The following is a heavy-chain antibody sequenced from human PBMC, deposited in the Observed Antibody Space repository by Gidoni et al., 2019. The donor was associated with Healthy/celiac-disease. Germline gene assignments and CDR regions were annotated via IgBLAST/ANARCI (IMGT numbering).Heavy chain of an antibody. V-gene: IGHV1-8*01. CDR3: ARLDSSSQYYYYGMDV. CDR2: MNPNSGNT. J-gene: IGHJ6*02. Sequence: QVQLVQSGAEVKKPGASVKVSCKASGYTFTSYDINWVRQATGQGLEWMGWMNPNSGNTGYAQKFQGRVTRTRNTSISTAYMELSGLRSEDTAVYYCARLDSSSQYYYYGMDVWGQGTTVTVSS. D-gene: IGHD6-13*01. CDR1: GYTFTSYD.